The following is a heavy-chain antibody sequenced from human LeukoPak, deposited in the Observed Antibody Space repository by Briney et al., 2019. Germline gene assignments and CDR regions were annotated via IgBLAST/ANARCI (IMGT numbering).Heavy chain of an antibody. CDR3: ARDPGYSSGWYLGY. J-gene: IGHJ4*02. D-gene: IGHD6-19*01. V-gene: IGHV3-30-3*01. CDR2: ISYDGSNK. Sequence: GGSLRLSCAASGFTFSSYAMHWVRQAPGKGLEWVAVISYDGSNKYYADSVKGRFTISRDNSKNTLYLQMNSLRAEDTAVYYRARDPGYSSGWYLGYWGQGTLVTVSS. CDR1: GFTFSSYA.